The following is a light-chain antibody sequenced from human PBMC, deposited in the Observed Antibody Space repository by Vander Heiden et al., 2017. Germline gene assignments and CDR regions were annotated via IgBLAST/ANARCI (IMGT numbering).Light chain of an antibody. V-gene: IGKV1-5*01. Sequence: DIQMTQSPSTLSASVGDRVTITCRASQSISSWLAWYQQKPGKAPKLLIYDASSLESGVPSRFSGSGSGTEFTLTISSLQPDDFATYYCQQYNSPPWTFGPGTKVEIK. CDR2: DAS. CDR3: QQYNSPPWT. CDR1: QSISSW. J-gene: IGKJ1*01.